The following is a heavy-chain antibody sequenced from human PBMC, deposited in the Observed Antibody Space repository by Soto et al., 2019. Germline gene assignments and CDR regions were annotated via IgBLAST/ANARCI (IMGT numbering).Heavy chain of an antibody. J-gene: IGHJ6*02. D-gene: IGHD3-10*01. CDR2: ISGSGAST. Sequence: EVQLLESGGGLVQPGGSLRLSCAASGFTFSSSAMSWVRQAPGQGLEWVSGISGSGASTYYPDNVKGRFIVSRDNAENTLYLQINSLTAEDTATYYCTRIDKMARGVKPGMDVWGQGTTVTVS. CDR1: GFTFSSSA. CDR3: TRIDKMARGVKPGMDV. V-gene: IGHV3-23*01.